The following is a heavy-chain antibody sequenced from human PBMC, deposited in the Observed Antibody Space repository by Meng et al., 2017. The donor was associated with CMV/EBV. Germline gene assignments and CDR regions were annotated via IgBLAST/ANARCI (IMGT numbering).Heavy chain of an antibody. Sequence: GESLKISRAAPRFTFSSYAMHWVRQAPGKGLEWVAVISYDGSNKYYADSVKGRFTISRDNSKNTPYLQMNSLRAEDTAVYYCARDLWPAAIRTPYNYGMDVWGQGTTVTVSS. D-gene: IGHD2-2*01. CDR1: RFTFSSYA. CDR2: ISYDGSNK. CDR3: ARDLWPAAIRTPYNYGMDV. V-gene: IGHV3-30*04. J-gene: IGHJ6*02.